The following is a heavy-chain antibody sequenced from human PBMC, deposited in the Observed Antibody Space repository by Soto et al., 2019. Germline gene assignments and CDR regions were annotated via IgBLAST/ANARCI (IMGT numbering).Heavy chain of an antibody. Sequence: SETLSLTCAVSGGSISSSNWWSWVRRPPGKGLEWIGEIYHSGSTNYNPSLKSLVTISVDKSKNQFSLKLSSVTAADTAVYYCARDLGSDYVWGSYRYFDYWGQGTPVTVSS. CDR3: ARDLGSDYVWGSYRYFDY. D-gene: IGHD3-16*02. J-gene: IGHJ4*02. CDR1: GGSISSSNW. CDR2: IYHSGST. V-gene: IGHV4-4*02.